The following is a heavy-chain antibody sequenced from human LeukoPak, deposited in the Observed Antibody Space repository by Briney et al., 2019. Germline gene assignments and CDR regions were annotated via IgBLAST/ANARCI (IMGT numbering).Heavy chain of an antibody. D-gene: IGHD3-10*01. CDR1: GVTFISYV. CDR2: IIPIFGTA. V-gene: IGHV1-69*15. Sequence: SVKVSCKGSGVTFISYVNSWGRQGPGQGLEWIGRIIPIFGTANYAQKLQGRVTIIADESTSTAYMELRRLRSEDTAVYYCARDRYYYGSGSYPHALDIWGQGTMVSVSS. CDR3: ARDRYYYGSGSYPHALDI. J-gene: IGHJ3*02.